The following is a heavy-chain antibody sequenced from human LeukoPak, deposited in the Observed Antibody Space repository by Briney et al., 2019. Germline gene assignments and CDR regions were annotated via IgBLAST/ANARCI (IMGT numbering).Heavy chain of an antibody. CDR1: GGSISSGDYY. CDR3: ARGVGIAENFDY. V-gene: IGHV4-30-4*08. D-gene: IGHD6-13*01. J-gene: IGHJ4*02. Sequence: SQTLSLTCTVSGGSISSGDYYWSWIRQPPGKGLERIGYIYYSGSTYYNPSLKSRVTISVDTSKNQFSLKLSSVTAADTAVYYCARGVGIAENFDYWGQGTLVTVSS. CDR2: IYYSGST.